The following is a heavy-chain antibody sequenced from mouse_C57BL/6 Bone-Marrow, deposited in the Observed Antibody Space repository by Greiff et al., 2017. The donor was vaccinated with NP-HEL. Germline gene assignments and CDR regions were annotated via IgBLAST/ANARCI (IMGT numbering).Heavy chain of an antibody. Sequence: VHVKQSGTVLARPGASVTMSCTTSGYTFTSYCMHWVKQRPGQGLEWIGAIYPGNSDTSYNPKFKGKAKLTAATSDNTAYMEISSLTKEDAAVYYCTRPLNGSRVDYWGQGTTLTVSS. V-gene: IGHV1-5*01. CDR3: TRPLNGSRVDY. CDR2: IYPGNSDT. J-gene: IGHJ2*01. D-gene: IGHD1-1*01. CDR1: GYTFTSYC.